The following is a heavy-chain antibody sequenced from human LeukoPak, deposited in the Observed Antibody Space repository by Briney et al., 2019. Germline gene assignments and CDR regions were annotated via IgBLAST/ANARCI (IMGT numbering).Heavy chain of an antibody. D-gene: IGHD1-26*01. V-gene: IGHV4-34*01. J-gene: IGHJ4*02. CDR3: ARGGRARLVY. CDR2: INHSGST. Sequence: SETLSLTCAVYGGSFSGYYWSWIRQPPGKGLEWIGEINHSGSTNYNPSLKSRVTISVDTSKNQFSLKLSSVTAADTAVYYCARGGRARLVYWGQGTLVTVSS. CDR1: GGSFSGYY.